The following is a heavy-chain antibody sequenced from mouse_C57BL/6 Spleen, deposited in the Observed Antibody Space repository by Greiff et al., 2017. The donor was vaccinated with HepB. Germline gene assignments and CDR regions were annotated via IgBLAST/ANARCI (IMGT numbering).Heavy chain of an antibody. Sequence: QVQLQQSGPELVKPGASVKISCKASGYTFTDYYINWVKQRPGQGLEWIGWIFPGSGSTYYNEKFKGKATLTVDKSSSTAYMVLSSLTSEDSAVYFCARSGRLPYYYAMDYWGQGTAVTVSS. J-gene: IGHJ4*01. CDR2: IFPGSGST. D-gene: IGHD2-2*01. V-gene: IGHV1-75*01. CDR3: ARSGRLPYYYAMDY. CDR1: GYTFTDYY.